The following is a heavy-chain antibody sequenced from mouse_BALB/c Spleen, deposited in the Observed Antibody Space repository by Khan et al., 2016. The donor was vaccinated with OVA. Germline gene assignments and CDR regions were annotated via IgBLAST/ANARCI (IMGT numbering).Heavy chain of an antibody. CDR1: GDSITSGY. V-gene: IGHV3-8*02. CDR2: IIYTGYT. D-gene: IGHD2-12*01. CDR3: ARSTYRYAFVY. J-gene: IGHJ3*01. Sequence: EVQLQESGPSLVKPSQTLSLTCSVTGDSITSGYWNWIRKFPGNKLEYMGYIIYTGYTYYNPSLKSRIYITRHTSKNQYYLQLSSVTDEDTATYYCARSTYRYAFVYWGQGTLVTVSA.